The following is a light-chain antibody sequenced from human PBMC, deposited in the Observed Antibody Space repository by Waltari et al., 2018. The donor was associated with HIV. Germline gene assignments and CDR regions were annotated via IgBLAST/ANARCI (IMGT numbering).Light chain of an antibody. Sequence: QSALTQPASVSGSPGQSITISCTGTSSDVVGYNYVSWYHKHPGKAPKRMIYDVSTRPSGVSNRFSGSKSGNTASLTISGLQAEDEADYYCSSYTSSSTLVFGGGTKLTVL. J-gene: IGLJ2*01. CDR2: DVS. CDR3: SSYTSSSTLV. CDR1: SSDVVGYNY. V-gene: IGLV2-14*01.